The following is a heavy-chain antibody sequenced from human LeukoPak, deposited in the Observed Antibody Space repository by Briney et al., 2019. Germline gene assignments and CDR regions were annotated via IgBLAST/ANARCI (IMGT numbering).Heavy chain of an antibody. D-gene: IGHD1-26*01. CDR2: IFYNGGP. CDR1: GDSITSSNYY. J-gene: IGHJ3*02. CDR3: ASYSGIYSAFEI. V-gene: IGHV4-39*07. Sequence: SETLSLTCTASGDSITSSNYYWGWVRQSPGRGLEWLGNIFYNGGPYYNPSFKSRVVISVDTSKNHFSLTLNAVTAADTAVYHCASYSGIYSAFEIWSQGTLVTVSS.